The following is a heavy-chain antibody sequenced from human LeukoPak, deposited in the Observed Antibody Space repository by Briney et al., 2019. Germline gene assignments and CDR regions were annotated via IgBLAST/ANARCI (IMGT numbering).Heavy chain of an antibody. J-gene: IGHJ4*02. CDR3: ARLTRSGHADY. D-gene: IGHD2-15*01. CDR2: IYYSGST. CDR1: GGSISSYY. V-gene: IGHV4-59*08. Sequence: SETLSLTCTVSGGSISSYYWSWIRQPPGKGLEWIGYIYYSGSTNYNPSLKSRVTTSVDTSKNQFSLKLSSVTAADTAVYYCARLTRSGHADYWGQGTLVTVSS.